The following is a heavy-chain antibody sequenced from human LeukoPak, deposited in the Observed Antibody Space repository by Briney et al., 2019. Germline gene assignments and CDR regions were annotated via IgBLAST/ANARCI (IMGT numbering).Heavy chain of an antibody. CDR3: ARDVIYYDSSGYYPYY. Sequence: ASVKVSCKASGYTFTGYYMHWVRRAPGQGLEWMGRINPNSGGTNYAQKFQGRVTMTRDTSISTAYMELSRLTSDDTAVYYCARDVIYYDSSGYYPYYWGQGTLVTVSS. D-gene: IGHD3-22*01. CDR1: GYTFTGYY. CDR2: INPNSGGT. J-gene: IGHJ4*02. V-gene: IGHV1-2*06.